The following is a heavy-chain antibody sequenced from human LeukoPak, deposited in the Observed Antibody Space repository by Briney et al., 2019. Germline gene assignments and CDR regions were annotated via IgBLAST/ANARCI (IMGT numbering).Heavy chain of an antibody. CDR3: ARSITMIVVGTYYFDY. CDR2: ISAYNGNT. Sequence: ASVKVSCKASGYTFTSYGISWVRQAPGQELEWMGWISAYNGNTNYAQKLQGRVTMTTDTSTSTAYMELRSLRSDDTAVYYCARSITMIVVGTYYFDYWGQGTLVTVSS. D-gene: IGHD3-22*01. V-gene: IGHV1-18*01. J-gene: IGHJ4*02. CDR1: GYTFTSYG.